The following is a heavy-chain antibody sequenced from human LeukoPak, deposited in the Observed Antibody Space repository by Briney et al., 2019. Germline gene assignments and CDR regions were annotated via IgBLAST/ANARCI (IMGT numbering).Heavy chain of an antibody. CDR3: AKYERGTIFGVVMTTCDY. D-gene: IGHD3-3*01. J-gene: IGHJ4*02. V-gene: IGHV3-23*01. CDR2: ISGSGGST. Sequence: PGGSLRLSCAASGFTFSSYAMSWVRQAPGKGLEWVSAISGSGGSTYYADSVKGRFTISRDNSKNTLYLQMNSLRAEDTAVYYCAKYERGTIFGVVMTTCDYWGQGTRVTVSS. CDR1: GFTFSSYA.